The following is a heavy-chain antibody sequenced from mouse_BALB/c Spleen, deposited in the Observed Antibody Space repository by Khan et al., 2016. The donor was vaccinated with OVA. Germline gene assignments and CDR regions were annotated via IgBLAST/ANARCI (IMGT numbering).Heavy chain of an antibody. CDR1: GYTFTDYN. CDR3: ARSGYGSFAY. J-gene: IGHJ3*01. D-gene: IGHD1-2*01. V-gene: IGHV1S29*02. Sequence: VQLQQPGPELVKPGASVKISCKASGYTFTDYNMDWVKQSHGESLEWIGYIFPNNGGTGYNQKFKTKATLTVDNSSSTAYMELRSLTSEDSAVYYCARSGYGSFAYWGQGTLATVSA. CDR2: IFPNNGGT.